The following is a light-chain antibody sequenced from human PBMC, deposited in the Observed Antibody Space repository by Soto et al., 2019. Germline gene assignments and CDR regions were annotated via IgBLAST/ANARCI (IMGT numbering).Light chain of an antibody. CDR3: MQGTHWPLT. J-gene: IGKJ4*01. CDR1: QSLLFSKGQTF. CDR2: EVS. Sequence: EVVMTQSPLSLPVTLGQPASISCRSTQSLLFSKGQTFLTWFHQRPGQAPRRLIYEVSNRDSGVPDRFSGSGSGTDFTLRISRVEAEDIGVYYCMQGTHWPLTFGGGTKVEIK. V-gene: IGKV2-30*01.